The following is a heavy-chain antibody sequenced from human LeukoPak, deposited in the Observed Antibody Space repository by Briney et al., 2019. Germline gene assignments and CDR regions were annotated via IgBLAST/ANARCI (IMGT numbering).Heavy chain of an antibody. CDR2: ISSSGSTI. CDR1: GFTFSSYE. J-gene: IGHJ6*04. D-gene: IGHD3-10*02. V-gene: IGHV3-48*03. CDR3: AELGITMIGGV. Sequence: GGSLRLSCAASGFTFSSYEMNWGRQAPGQGLKWVSYISSSGSTIYYADSVKGRFTISRDNAKNSLYLQMNSLRAEDTAVYYCAELGITMIGGVWGKGTTVTISS.